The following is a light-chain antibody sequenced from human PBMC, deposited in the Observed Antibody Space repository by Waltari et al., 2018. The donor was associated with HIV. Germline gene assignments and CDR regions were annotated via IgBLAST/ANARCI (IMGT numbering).Light chain of an antibody. Sequence: DIVMTQSPDSLAVSLGERATIHCKSSQSLLYRSSNKNYLTWYQQRPGQPPRLLIYWASTRESGVPDRFSGTGSGTDFTLTISRLQAEDVATYFCHQYYTTPRTFGQGTKVEIK. J-gene: IGKJ1*01. V-gene: IGKV4-1*01. CDR3: HQYYTTPRT. CDR2: WAS. CDR1: QSLLYRSSNKNY.